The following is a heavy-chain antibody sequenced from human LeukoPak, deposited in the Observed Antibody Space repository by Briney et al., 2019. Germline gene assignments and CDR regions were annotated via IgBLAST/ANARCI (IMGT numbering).Heavy chain of an antibody. D-gene: IGHD6-19*01. CDR2: IYTSGST. CDR3: ARAGDIAVAGSQSAFDY. Sequence: PSETLSLTCTVSVGSISSGSYYWSWIRQPAGKGLEWIGRIYTSGSTNYNPSLKGRVTISVDTSKNQFSLKLSSVTAADTAVYYCARAGDIAVAGSQSAFDYWGQGTLVSVSS. J-gene: IGHJ4*02. CDR1: VGSISSGSYY. V-gene: IGHV4-61*02.